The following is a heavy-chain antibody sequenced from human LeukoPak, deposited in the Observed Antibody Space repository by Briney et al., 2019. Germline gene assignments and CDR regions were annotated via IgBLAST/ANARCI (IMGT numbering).Heavy chain of an antibody. CDR3: ARGSCSGGSCYLDY. Sequence: GGSLRLSCAASGFTFSSYEMNWVRQAPGKGLEWVSYISSSSSTIYYADSVKGRFTISRDNAKNSLYLQMNSLRAEDTAVYYCARGSCSGGSCYLDYWGQGTLVTVSS. CDR2: ISSSSSTI. V-gene: IGHV3-48*01. CDR1: GFTFSSYE. D-gene: IGHD2-15*01. J-gene: IGHJ4*02.